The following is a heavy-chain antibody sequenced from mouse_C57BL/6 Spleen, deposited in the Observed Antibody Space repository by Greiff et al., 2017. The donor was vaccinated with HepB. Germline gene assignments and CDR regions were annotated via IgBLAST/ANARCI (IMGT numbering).Heavy chain of an antibody. J-gene: IGHJ4*01. D-gene: IGHD4-1*01. CDR2: INPNNGGT. V-gene: IGHV1-26*01. CDR1: GYTFTDYY. Sequence: EVQLQQSGPELVKPGASVKISCKASGYTFTDYYMNWVKQSHGKSLEWIGDINPNNGGTSYNQKFKGKATLTVDKSSSTAYMELRSLTSEDSAVYYCARIGGLGAMDYWGQGTSVTVSS. CDR3: ARIGGLGAMDY.